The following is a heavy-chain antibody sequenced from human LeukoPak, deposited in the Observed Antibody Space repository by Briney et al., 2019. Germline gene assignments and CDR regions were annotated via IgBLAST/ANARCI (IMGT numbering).Heavy chain of an antibody. D-gene: IGHD3-10*01. J-gene: IGHJ5*02. V-gene: IGHV1-8*01. CDR2: MNPNSGNT. Sequence: ASVKVSCKASGYTFTSYDINWVRQATGQGLEWMGWMNPNSGNTGYAQKFQGRVTMTRNTSISTAYMELSSLRSEDTAVYYCARGGGRPRGITYNWFDPWGQGTLVTVSS. CDR1: GYTFTSYD. CDR3: ARGGGRPRGITYNWFDP.